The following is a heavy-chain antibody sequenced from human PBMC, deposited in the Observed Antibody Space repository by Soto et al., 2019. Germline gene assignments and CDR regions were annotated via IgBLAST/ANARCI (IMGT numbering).Heavy chain of an antibody. D-gene: IGHD2-15*01. CDR2: IIPMFAAT. Sequence: QVQLAQSGAEMTKPGSSVKVSCRASGGSFSDFAFSWVRQAPGQGLEWMGGIIPMFAATKYAQRLQDRVTITADESTNTVYLALNSLTSEVTAIYYCARGAIVAVPAALSSYHDYTNYRFDSWGQGTLVTVSS. J-gene: IGHJ4*02. V-gene: IGHV1-69*01. CDR1: GGSFSDFA. CDR3: ARGAIVAVPAALSSYHDYTNYRFDS.